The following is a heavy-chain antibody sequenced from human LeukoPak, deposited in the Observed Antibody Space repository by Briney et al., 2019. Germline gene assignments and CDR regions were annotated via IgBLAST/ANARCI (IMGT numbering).Heavy chain of an antibody. Sequence: PGGSLRLSCAASGFTFSSYGMHWVRQAPGKGLEWVAVIWYDGSNKYYADSVKGRFTIPRDNSKNTLYLQMNSLRAEDTAVYYCASPHQLSYYYGMDVWGQGTTVTVSS. CDR1: GFTFSSYG. V-gene: IGHV3-33*01. CDR2: IWYDGSNK. CDR3: ASPHQLSYYYGMDV. D-gene: IGHD2-2*01. J-gene: IGHJ6*02.